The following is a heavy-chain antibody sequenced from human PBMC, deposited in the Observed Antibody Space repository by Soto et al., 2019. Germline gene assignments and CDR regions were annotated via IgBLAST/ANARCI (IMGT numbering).Heavy chain of an antibody. D-gene: IGHD6-19*01. V-gene: IGHV1-3*01. CDR1: GYTFSTFA. Sequence: QVQLVQSGAEVKKPGASVKISCKASGYTFSTFAIHWVRQAPGQRPEWMGWVNGGDGNTRFSQNFECRVTLIRDASATTAYMELSSLRSEDTAVYYCARSSGWYALDIWGQGTMVSVSS. CDR3: ARSSGWYALDI. J-gene: IGHJ3*02. CDR2: VNGGDGNT.